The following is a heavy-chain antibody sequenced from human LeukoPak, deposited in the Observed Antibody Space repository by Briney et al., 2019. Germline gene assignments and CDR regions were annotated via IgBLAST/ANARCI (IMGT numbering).Heavy chain of an antibody. V-gene: IGHV3-21*01. CDR2: ISSSSSYI. Sequence: GGSLRLSCAASGFTFSSYNMNWVRQAPGKGLEWVSSISSSSSYIYYADSVKGRFTISRDNAKNSLYLQMNSLRAEDTAVYYCARDLWGITMIVGPIEDYWGQGTLVNVFS. J-gene: IGHJ4*02. CDR3: ARDLWGITMIVGPIEDY. CDR1: GFTFSSYN. D-gene: IGHD3-22*01.